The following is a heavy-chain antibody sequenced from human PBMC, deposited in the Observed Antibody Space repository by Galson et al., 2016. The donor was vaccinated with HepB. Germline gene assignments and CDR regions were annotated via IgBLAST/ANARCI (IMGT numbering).Heavy chain of an antibody. J-gene: IGHJ3*02. Sequence: PALVKPTQTLTLTCTFSGFSLTSTAMCVSWIRQPPGKALEWLARIHWDDDKSYTPSLKTRLTISKDTSKNQVVLTMTNMDPADTATYYCARTSYCGGREGWGDSFDIWGQGTVVTVAS. CDR1: GFSLTSTAMC. CDR3: ARTSYCGGREGWGDSFDI. V-gene: IGHV2-70*11. D-gene: IGHD2-21*01. CDR2: IHWDDDK.